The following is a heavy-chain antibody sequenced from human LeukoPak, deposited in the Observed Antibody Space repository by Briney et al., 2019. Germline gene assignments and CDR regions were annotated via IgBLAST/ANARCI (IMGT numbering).Heavy chain of an antibody. J-gene: IGHJ4*02. CDR2: IYFSGSP. D-gene: IGHD2-21*02. CDR3: ARWRTAKTAFDY. CDR1: GGSITSHSW. V-gene: IGHV4-39*01. Sequence: PSETLSLTCAVSGGSITSHSWWSWVRPPPGKGLEWIGSIYFSGSPYYNPSLKSRVTMSVDTSKNQFSLKVSSVTAADTAVYYCARWRTAKTAFDYWGQGTLVTVSS.